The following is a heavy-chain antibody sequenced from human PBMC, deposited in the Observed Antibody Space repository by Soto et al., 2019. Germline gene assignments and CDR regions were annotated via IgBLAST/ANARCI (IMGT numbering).Heavy chain of an antibody. J-gene: IGHJ4*02. CDR1: GFTFSRYA. CDR3: ATQDFRGTTGTT. Sequence: GGSLRLSCVASGFTFSRYAMGWVRQAPGKGLEWVSVISGSGGNIHYVDSVKGRFTISRDNSKNTLYLQMNSLRVDDTAVYICATQDFRGTTGTTWGQGTLVTVSS. CDR2: ISGSGGNI. V-gene: IGHV3-23*01. D-gene: IGHD1-1*01.